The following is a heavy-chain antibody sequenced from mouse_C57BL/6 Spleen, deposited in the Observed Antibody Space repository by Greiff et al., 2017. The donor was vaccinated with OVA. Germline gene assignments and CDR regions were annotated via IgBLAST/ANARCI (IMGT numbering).Heavy chain of an antibody. CDR2: INPYNGGT. CDR1: GYTFTDYY. CDR3: APHYYGSSYYAIDY. D-gene: IGHD1-1*01. J-gene: IGHJ4*01. Sequence: EVQLQQSGPVLLKPGASVKMSCKASGYTFTDYYMNWVKQSHGKSLEWIGVINPYNGGTSYNQKFKGKATLTVDKSSSTAYMELNSLRSEDSAVYYCAPHYYGSSYYAIDYWGQGTSVTVSS. V-gene: IGHV1-19*01.